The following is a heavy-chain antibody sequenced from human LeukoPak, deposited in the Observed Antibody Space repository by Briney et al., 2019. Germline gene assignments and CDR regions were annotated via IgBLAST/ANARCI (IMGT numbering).Heavy chain of an antibody. Sequence: SETLSLTCNVSGGSISSYYWSWIRQPPGKGLEWIGYIYYSGSTNYNPSLKSRVTISVDTSKNQFSLKLSSVTAADTAVYYCARLDPDYYYDSSGCLDYWGQGTLVTVSS. V-gene: IGHV4-59*08. CDR2: IYYSGST. J-gene: IGHJ4*02. D-gene: IGHD3-22*01. CDR1: GGSISSYY. CDR3: ARLDPDYYYDSSGCLDY.